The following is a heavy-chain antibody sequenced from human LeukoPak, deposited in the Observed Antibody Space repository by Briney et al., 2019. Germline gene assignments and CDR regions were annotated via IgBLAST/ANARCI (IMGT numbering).Heavy chain of an antibody. D-gene: IGHD3-22*01. Sequence: GGSLRLSCAASGFTLSNYWMHWVRQAPGKGLVWVSRINNGGSRTMYADSVKGRFTISRDNARNTLYLQMNSLRAEDTAIYYCATGGSDSSDYFFGFYWGLGTLVTVSS. CDR3: ATGGSDSSDYFFGFY. J-gene: IGHJ4*02. CDR2: INNGGSRT. V-gene: IGHV3-74*03. CDR1: GFTLSNYW.